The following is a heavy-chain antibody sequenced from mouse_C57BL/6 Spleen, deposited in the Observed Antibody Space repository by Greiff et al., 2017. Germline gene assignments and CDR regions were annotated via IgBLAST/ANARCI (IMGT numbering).Heavy chain of an antibody. J-gene: IGHJ1*03. CDR3: ARPPLYGNIYWYFDV. CDR2: ISSGGSYT. D-gene: IGHD2-1*01. Sequence: VQLKESGGDLVKPGGSLKLSCAASGFTFSSYGMSWVRQTPDKRLEWVATISSGGSYTYYPDSVKGRFTISRDNAKNTLYLQMSSLKSEDTAMYYCARPPLYGNIYWYFDVWGTGTTVTVSS. V-gene: IGHV5-6*01. CDR1: GFTFSSYG.